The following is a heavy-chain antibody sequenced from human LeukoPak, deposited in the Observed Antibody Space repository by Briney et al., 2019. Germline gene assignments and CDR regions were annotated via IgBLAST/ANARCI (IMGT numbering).Heavy chain of an antibody. D-gene: IGHD3-22*01. CDR3: ARGYYDSGGYSEPFDY. CDR1: GASMSSYY. CDR2: IYYSGTT. Sequence: PSETLSLTCTVSGASMSSYYWSWMRQPPGKGLEWIGYIYYSGTTNYNPSLRSRVTLSVDTSKNQFSLKLSSVTAEDTAIYYCARGYYDSGGYSEPFDYWAREPWSPSPQ. V-gene: IGHV4-59*01. J-gene: IGHJ4*02.